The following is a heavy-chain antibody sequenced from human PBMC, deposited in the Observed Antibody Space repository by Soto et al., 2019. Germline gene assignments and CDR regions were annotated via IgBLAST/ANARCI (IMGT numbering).Heavy chain of an antibody. CDR1: GGTFSSYT. Sequence: QVQLVQSGAEVKKPGSSVKVSCKASGGTFSSYTISWVRQAPGQGLEWMGRIIPILGIANYAQKFQGRVTITADKSTCRDDMELDSLRVADKSVYYCAREDYLGSGRGGAFDFWGQGTLVTVSS. CDR2: IIPILGIA. D-gene: IGHD3-10*01. CDR3: AREDYLGSGRGGAFDF. V-gene: IGHV1-69*02. J-gene: IGHJ4*02.